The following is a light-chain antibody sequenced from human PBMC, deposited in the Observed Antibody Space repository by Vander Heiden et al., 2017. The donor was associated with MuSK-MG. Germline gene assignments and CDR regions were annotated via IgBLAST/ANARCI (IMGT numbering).Light chain of an antibody. Sequence: EEVMTQSPATLSVSPGERATLSCRASQGVSSNLAWYQQKPGQAPRLLIYVASTRATNIPVRFSASGSGTEFTLTISSLQSEDFAVYYCQQYNNWPLTFGGGTKVEIK. J-gene: IGKJ4*01. V-gene: IGKV3-15*01. CDR3: QQYNNWPLT. CDR1: QGVSSN. CDR2: VAS.